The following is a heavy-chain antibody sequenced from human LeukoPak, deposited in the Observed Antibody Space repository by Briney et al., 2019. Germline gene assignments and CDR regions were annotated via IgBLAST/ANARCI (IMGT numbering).Heavy chain of an antibody. CDR1: GYTFTSYG. V-gene: IGHV1-18*01. CDR3: ARDRDGYNSD. Sequence: ASVRVSCKASGYTFTSYGISWVRQAPGQGLEWMGWISAYNGNTNYAQKLQGRVTMTRDTSTSTVYMELSSLRSEDTAVYYCARDRDGYNSDWGQGTLVTVSS. D-gene: IGHD5-24*01. CDR2: ISAYNGNT. J-gene: IGHJ4*02.